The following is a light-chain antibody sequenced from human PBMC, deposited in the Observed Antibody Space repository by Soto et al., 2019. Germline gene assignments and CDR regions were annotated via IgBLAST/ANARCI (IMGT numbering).Light chain of an antibody. V-gene: IGKV1-33*01. Sequence: DIQMTQSPSSLPASLGDRVTFPCQASQDISNYLNWYQQKPGKAPKLLIYDASNLETGVPSRFSGSGSGTDFTFTISSLQPEDIATYYCQQYDNLPLTFGGGTRWIS. CDR3: QQYDNLPLT. CDR2: DAS. J-gene: IGKJ4*01. CDR1: QDISNY.